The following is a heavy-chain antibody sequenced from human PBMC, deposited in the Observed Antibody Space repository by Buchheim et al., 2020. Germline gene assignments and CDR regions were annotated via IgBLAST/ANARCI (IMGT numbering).Heavy chain of an antibody. D-gene: IGHD6-13*01. J-gene: IGHJ6*04. CDR1: GFTYISYA. CDR2: ISGSGVST. Sequence: EVQLLESGGGLVQPGGSLRLSCAASGFTYISYAMSWVRQAPGKGLEWVAAISGSGVSTYNADSVKGRFTISRDNSKHTLYLQMNSLRAEDTAVYYCAKVAADYYYGMDVWGKGTT. CDR3: AKVAADYYYGMDV. V-gene: IGHV3-23*01.